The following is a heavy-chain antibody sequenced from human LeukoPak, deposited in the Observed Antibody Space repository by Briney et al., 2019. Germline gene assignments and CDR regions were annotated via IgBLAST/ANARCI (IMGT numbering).Heavy chain of an antibody. V-gene: IGHV3-23*01. J-gene: IGHJ6*02. CDR3: AKGGTSALYYYYGMDV. CDR1: GFTFSSYW. CDR2: ISGSGGST. D-gene: IGHD2-2*01. Sequence: GGSLRLSCAASGFTFSSYWMHWVRQTPGKGLEWVSAISGSGGSTYYADSVKGRFTISRDNSKNTLYLQMNSLRAEDTAVYYCAKGGTSALYYYYGMDVWGQGTTVTVSS.